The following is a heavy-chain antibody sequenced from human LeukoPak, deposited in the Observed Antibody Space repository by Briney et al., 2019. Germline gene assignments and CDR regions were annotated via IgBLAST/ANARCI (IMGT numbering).Heavy chain of an antibody. CDR3: AREPYGSGTFDY. J-gene: IGHJ4*02. D-gene: IGHD3-10*01. CDR2: IYYSGST. V-gene: IGHV4-59*01. Sequence: SETLSLTCTVSGGSISSYYWSWIRQPPGKGLEWIGYIYYSGSTNYNPSLKSRVTISVDTSKNQFSLKLSSVTAADTAEYYCAREPYGSGTFDYWGQGTLVTV. CDR1: GGSISSYY.